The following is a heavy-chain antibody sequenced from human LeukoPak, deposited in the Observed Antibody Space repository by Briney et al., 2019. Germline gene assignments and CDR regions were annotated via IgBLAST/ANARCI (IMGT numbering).Heavy chain of an antibody. CDR3: ARFYYVFWRGENYSSHYMYV. J-gene: IGHJ6*03. D-gene: IGHD3/OR15-3a*01. Sequence: ASVKVPCKASGYTFSNYPSAWVRQAPGQGLEWMGWINASNDNTNYPQKLQGRINITTDTASPTPYMDLRSLRSDNTAVYYLARFYYVFWRGENYSSHYMYVWGKGTTVTVSS. CDR2: INASNDNT. V-gene: IGHV1-18*01. CDR1: GYTFSNYP.